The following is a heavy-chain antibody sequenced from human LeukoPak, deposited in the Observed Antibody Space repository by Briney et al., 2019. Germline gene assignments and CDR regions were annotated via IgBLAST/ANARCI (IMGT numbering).Heavy chain of an antibody. D-gene: IGHD6-19*01. CDR2: ISSSSSNI. CDR3: ARAVAGQYFYYYYYMDV. J-gene: IGHJ6*03. CDR1: GFTFSSYS. Sequence: GGSLRLSCAASGFTFSSYSMNWVRQAPGKGLEWVSSISSSSSNIYYADSVKGRFTISRDNAKNSLYLQMNSLRANDTAVYYCARAVAGQYFYYYYYMDVWGKGTTVTVSS. V-gene: IGHV3-21*01.